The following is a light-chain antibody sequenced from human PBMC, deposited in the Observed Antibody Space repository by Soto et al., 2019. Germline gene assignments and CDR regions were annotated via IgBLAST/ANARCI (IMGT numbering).Light chain of an antibody. Sequence: QSALTQPASVSGSPGQSITISCTGTSNDVGSYNYVSRYQQHPGKAPQVLIYEVSNRPSGVSDRFSGSKSGNTASLTISGLQADDEADYYCSSYTSSHTWVFGGGTQLTVL. CDR3: SSYTSSHTWV. CDR1: SNDVGSYNY. CDR2: EVS. J-gene: IGLJ2*01. V-gene: IGLV2-14*01.